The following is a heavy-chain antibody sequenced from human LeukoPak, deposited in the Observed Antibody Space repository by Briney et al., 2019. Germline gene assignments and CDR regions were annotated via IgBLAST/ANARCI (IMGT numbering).Heavy chain of an antibody. CDR2: ISGSGGST. D-gene: IGHD3-3*01. CDR3: AKDLDSIVVVPAAYPGYYDFWSGFAFDI. J-gene: IGHJ3*02. V-gene: IGHV3-23*01. CDR1: GFTFSSYA. Sequence: PGGSLRLSCAASGFTFSSYAMSWVRQAPGKGLEWVSAISGSGGSTYYADSVKGRFTISRDNSKNTLYLQMNSLRAEDTAVYYCAKDLDSIVVVPAAYPGYYDFWSGFAFDIWGQGTMVTVSS.